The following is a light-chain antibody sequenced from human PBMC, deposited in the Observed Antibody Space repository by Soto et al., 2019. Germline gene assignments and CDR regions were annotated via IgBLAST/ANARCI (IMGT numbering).Light chain of an antibody. CDR1: SSDVGGYNY. Sequence: QSVLTQPSSVSGSPGHSITISCTGTSSDVGGYNYVSWYQQHPGKAPKLMIYEVSNRPSGVSNRFSGSKSGNTASLTISGLQAEDEADYYCISFTRSSTFVFGTGTKVTVL. V-gene: IGLV2-14*01. J-gene: IGLJ1*01. CDR3: ISFTRSSTFV. CDR2: EVS.